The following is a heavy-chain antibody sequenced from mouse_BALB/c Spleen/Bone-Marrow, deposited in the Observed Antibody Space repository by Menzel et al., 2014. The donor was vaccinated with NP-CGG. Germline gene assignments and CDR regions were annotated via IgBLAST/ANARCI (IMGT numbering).Heavy chain of an antibody. V-gene: IGHV14-3*02. Sequence: EVQLQESGAELVKPGASVKLSCTASGFNIKDTYMHWVKQRPEGGLEWIGRIDPANGNTKYDPKFQGKATITADTSSNTAYLQLSSLTSEDTAVYYCATMITDWYFGVWGAGTTVTVSS. CDR2: IDPANGNT. D-gene: IGHD2-4*01. J-gene: IGHJ1*01. CDR3: ATMITDWYFGV. CDR1: GFNIKDTY.